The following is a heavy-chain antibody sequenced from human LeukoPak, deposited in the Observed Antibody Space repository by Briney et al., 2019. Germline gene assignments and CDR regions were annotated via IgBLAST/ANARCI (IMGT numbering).Heavy chain of an antibody. CDR3: AKDRSPGWFDP. D-gene: IGHD6-13*01. V-gene: IGHV3-20*04. CDR1: GFRFDDYG. J-gene: IGHJ5*02. CDR2: ISWNGGRT. Sequence: GGSLRLSCAASGFRFDDYGMSWVRQGPGKGLEWVSGISWNGGRTGYADSMNGRFTISRDNSKNTLYLQMNSLRVEDTAMYYCAKDRSPGWFDPWGQGTLVTVSS.